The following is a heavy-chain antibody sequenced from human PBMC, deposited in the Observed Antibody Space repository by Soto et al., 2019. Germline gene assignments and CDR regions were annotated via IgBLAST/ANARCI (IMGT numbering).Heavy chain of an antibody. D-gene: IGHD3-9*01. CDR1: GYTFTGYY. Sequence: GASVKVSCKASGYTFTGYYMNWVRQAPGQGLEWMGWINPNSGNTNYAQKFQGRVTMTRNTSISTAYMELSSLRSEDTAVYYCASFSVLRYFEYAFDIWGQGTMVTVSS. CDR3: ASFSVLRYFEYAFDI. J-gene: IGHJ3*02. CDR2: INPNSGNT. V-gene: IGHV1-8*02.